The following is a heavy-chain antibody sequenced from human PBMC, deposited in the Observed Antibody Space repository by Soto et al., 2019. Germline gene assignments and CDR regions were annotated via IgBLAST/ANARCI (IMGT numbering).Heavy chain of an antibody. CDR2: ISAYNGNT. Sequence: QVQLVQSGAEVKKPGASVKVSCKASGYTFTSYGISWVRQAPGQGLEWMGWISAYNGNTNYAQKLQGRVTMTTNTSTSTAYRELRSLSAEDTAVYYCARGGGYDYVWGSYRYGSFDYWGQGTLVTVSS. J-gene: IGHJ4*02. D-gene: IGHD3-16*02. CDR1: GYTFTSYG. CDR3: ARGGGYDYVWGSYRYGSFDY. V-gene: IGHV1-18*04.